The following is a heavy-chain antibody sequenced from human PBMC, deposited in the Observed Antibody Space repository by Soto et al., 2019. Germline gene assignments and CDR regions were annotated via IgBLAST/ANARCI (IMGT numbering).Heavy chain of an antibody. V-gene: IGHV1-18*01. Sequence: QVQLVQSGAELKTPGASVKVSCKASGYSFTTFGISWVRQAPGQGLEWMGWISKYNGNTKYAQKFQGRVTLTTDASTSTAYMELRSLTSDDTAVYYCGREYCRCGRCYHPDYWGQGTLVTVSS. CDR3: GREYCRCGRCYHPDY. D-gene: IGHD2-15*01. CDR2: ISKYNGNT. CDR1: GYSFTTFG. J-gene: IGHJ4*02.